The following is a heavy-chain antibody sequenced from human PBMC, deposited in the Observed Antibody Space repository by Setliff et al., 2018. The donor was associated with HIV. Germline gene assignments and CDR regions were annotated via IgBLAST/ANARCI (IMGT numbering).Heavy chain of an antibody. D-gene: IGHD1-26*01. CDR2: INWNGGSK. CDR1: GFTFEDYG. Sequence: PGGSLRLSCAVSGFTFEDYGMSWVRQAPGKGLEWVSGINWNGGSKGYVDSVKGRFTISRDNAKNSLYLQMNSLRAEDTAVYYCARDGERWPDYFDYWGQGTLVTVSS. J-gene: IGHJ4*02. V-gene: IGHV3-20*04. CDR3: ARDGERWPDYFDY.